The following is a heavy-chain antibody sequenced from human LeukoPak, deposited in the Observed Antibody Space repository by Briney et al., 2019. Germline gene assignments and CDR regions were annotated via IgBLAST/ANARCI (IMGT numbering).Heavy chain of an antibody. V-gene: IGHV3-30*02. J-gene: IGHJ4*02. Sequence: PGGSLRLSCAASRFSFSKYGMHWVRQAPGKGLEWVAFIRYDGTNKYYVDSVKGRFTISRDNAKNSLYLQMNSLRAEDTAVYYCAGGQTYYYDTSGHYPLDYWGQGTLVTVSS. D-gene: IGHD3-22*01. CDR1: RFSFSKYG. CDR3: AGGQTYYYDTSGHYPLDY. CDR2: IRYDGTNK.